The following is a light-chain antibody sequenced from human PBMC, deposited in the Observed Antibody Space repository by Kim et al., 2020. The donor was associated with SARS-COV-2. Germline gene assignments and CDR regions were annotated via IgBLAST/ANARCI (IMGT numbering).Light chain of an antibody. CDR2: DVS. J-gene: IGLJ2*01. Sequence: QSALTQPAPVSGSPGQSITISCTGTSSDVGGYNYVSWYQQHPGKAPKLMIYDVSNRPSGVSNRFSGSKSGNTASLTISGLQAEDEADYYCSSYTSSSTSVLFGGGTQLTVL. CDR1: SSDVGGYNY. CDR3: SSYTSSSTSVL. V-gene: IGLV2-14*03.